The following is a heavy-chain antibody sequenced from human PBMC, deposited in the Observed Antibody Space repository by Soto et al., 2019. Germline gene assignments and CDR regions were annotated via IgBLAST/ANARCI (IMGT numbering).Heavy chain of an antibody. Sequence: GGSLRLSCAASGFTFSSYAMSWVRQAPGKGLEWVSAISGSGGSTYYADSVKGRFTISRDNSKNTLYLQMNSLRAEDTAVYYCAKVPYCGGDCYRYYYYYGMDVWGQGTTVTVS. J-gene: IGHJ6*02. V-gene: IGHV3-23*01. CDR2: ISGSGGST. D-gene: IGHD2-21*02. CDR1: GFTFSSYA. CDR3: AKVPYCGGDCYRYYYYYGMDV.